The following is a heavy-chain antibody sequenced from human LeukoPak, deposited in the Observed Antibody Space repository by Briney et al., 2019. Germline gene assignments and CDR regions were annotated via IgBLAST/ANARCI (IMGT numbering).Heavy chain of an antibody. CDR1: GFTLSNYR. CDR2: IKQNGSEK. V-gene: IGHV3-7*01. Sequence: QAGGALRLSCSAYGFTLSNYRRRWVPQAQGKGVEWVEKIKQNGSEKYYVDAVKGRFTITRDNAKSSLYLEMNSLRAEDTAMYYCARGSAGNDYWGQGTLATVS. D-gene: IGHD6-13*01. CDR3: ARGSAGNDY. J-gene: IGHJ4*02.